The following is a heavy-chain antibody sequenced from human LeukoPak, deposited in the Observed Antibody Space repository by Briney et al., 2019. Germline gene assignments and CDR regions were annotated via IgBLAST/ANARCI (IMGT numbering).Heavy chain of an antibody. D-gene: IGHD3-3*01. Sequence: GGSLRLSCAASGFTFSGSAMHWVRQASGKGLEWVGRIRSKANSYATAYAASVKGRFTISRDDSKNTAYLQMNSLKTEDRAVYYCTSGNTGRGYDFWSGQGAFDIWGQGTMVTVSS. CDR2: IRSKANSYAT. J-gene: IGHJ3*02. V-gene: IGHV3-73*01. CDR3: TSGNTGRGYDFWSGQGAFDI. CDR1: GFTFSGSA.